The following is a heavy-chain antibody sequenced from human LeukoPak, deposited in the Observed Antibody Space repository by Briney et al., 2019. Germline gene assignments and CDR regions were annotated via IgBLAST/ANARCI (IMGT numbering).Heavy chain of an antibody. J-gene: IGHJ2*01. D-gene: IGHD6-13*01. V-gene: IGHV3-74*01. CDR1: GFTFSSYW. Sequence: AGSLRLSCEASGFTFSSYWMHWVRQAPGQGLVWVSLISTVGSSTTYADSVKGRFTISRDNAKNTLYLQMNSLRAEDTAVYYCARRRLPAADPWYFDLWGRGTLVTVSS. CDR3: ARRRLPAADPWYFDL. CDR2: ISTVGSST.